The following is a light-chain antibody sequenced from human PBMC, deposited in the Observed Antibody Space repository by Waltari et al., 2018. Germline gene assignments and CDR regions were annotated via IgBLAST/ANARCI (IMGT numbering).Light chain of an antibody. V-gene: IGKV4-1*01. Sequence: DIVMTQSPDSLAVSLGERATLNCKSSPSVLYSSNNKNYLAWYQQKPGQPPKLLIYWASTRESGVPDRFSGSGSGTDFTLTISSLQAEDVAVYYCQQYYNTPYTFGQGTKLEIK. CDR3: QQYYNTPYT. CDR1: PSVLYSSNNKNY. J-gene: IGKJ2*01. CDR2: WAS.